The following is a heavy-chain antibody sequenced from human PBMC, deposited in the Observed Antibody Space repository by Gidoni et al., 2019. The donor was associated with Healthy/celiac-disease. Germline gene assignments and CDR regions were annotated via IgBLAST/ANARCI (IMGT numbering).Heavy chain of an antibody. CDR3: ARGLSWSGYYRKAHNWFDP. J-gene: IGHJ5*02. V-gene: IGHV4-34*01. CDR1: GGSFSGYY. CDR2: INHSGST. D-gene: IGHD3-3*01. Sequence: QVQLQQWGAGLLKPSEPLSLTCAVYGGSFSGYYWSWIRQPPGKGLEWIGEINHSGSTNYNPSLKSRVTISVDTSKNQFSLKLSSVTAADTAVYYCARGLSWSGYYRKAHNWFDPWGQGTLVTVSS.